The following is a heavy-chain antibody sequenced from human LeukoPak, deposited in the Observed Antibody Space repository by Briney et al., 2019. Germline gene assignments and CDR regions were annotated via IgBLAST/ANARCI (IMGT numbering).Heavy chain of an antibody. CDR3: ARGPTFIDY. CDR1: GDSISGYY. D-gene: IGHD3-16*01. J-gene: IGHJ4*02. CDR2: LYTSGST. V-gene: IGHV4-4*07. Sequence: SETLSLTCTVTGDSISGYYWSWSRQPAGKGLEWIGRLYTSGSTSYNPSLKSRVTMSVDTSKNQFSLKLSSVTAADTAVYYCARGPTFIDYWGQGTLVIVSS.